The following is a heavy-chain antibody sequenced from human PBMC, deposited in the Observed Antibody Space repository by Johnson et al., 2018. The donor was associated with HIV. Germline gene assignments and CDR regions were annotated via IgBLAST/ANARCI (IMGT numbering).Heavy chain of an antibody. V-gene: IGHV3-30*04. Sequence: VQLVESGGGVVQPGRSLRLSCAASGFTFSSYAMHWVRQAPGKGLEWVAVISYDGSNKYYTDSVKGRFTISRDNSKNTLYLQMNSLRPEDTAVYYCARDGHSSTPRCAFEVWGQGTMVTVSS. J-gene: IGHJ3*01. D-gene: IGHD6-13*01. CDR3: ARDGHSSTPRCAFEV. CDR2: ISYDGSNK. CDR1: GFTFSSYA.